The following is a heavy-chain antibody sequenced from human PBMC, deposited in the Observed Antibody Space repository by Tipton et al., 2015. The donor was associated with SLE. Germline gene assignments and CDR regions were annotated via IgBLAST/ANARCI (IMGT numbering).Heavy chain of an antibody. CDR1: GGSISSYY. Sequence: SLRLSCTVSGGSISSYYWSWIRQPPGKGLEWVANIKQDGSEKYYVDSVKGRFTISRDNAKNSLYLQMNSLRAEDTAVYYCARQYSSSWTFDYWGQGTLVTVSS. J-gene: IGHJ4*02. V-gene: IGHV3-7*03. D-gene: IGHD6-13*01. CDR2: IKQDGSEK. CDR3: ARQYSSSWTFDY.